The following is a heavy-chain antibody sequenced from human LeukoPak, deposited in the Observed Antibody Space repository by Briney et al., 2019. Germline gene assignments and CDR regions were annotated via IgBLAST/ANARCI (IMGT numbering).Heavy chain of an antibody. Sequence: GGSLRLSCAASGFTFSSYSMNWVRQAPGKGLEWVSSISSSSSYIYYADPVKGRFTISRDNAKNSLYLQMNSLRAEDTAVYYCARGIGSSCDYWGQGTLVTVSS. V-gene: IGHV3-21*01. D-gene: IGHD6-13*01. CDR1: GFTFSSYS. J-gene: IGHJ4*02. CDR2: ISSSSSYI. CDR3: ARGIGSSCDY.